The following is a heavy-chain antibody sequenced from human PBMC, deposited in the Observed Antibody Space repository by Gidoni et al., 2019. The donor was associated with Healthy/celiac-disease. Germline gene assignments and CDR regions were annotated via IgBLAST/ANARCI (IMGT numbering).Heavy chain of an antibody. V-gene: IGHV4-39*01. CDR1: GGSISSSRYY. CDR3: ARHPGCSGGSCSPTHFDY. D-gene: IGHD2-15*01. CDR2: IYYSGST. Sequence: QLQLQESGPGLVKPSETLSLTCTVPGGSISSSRYYWGWISQPPGKGLGWIGSIYYSGSTYYNPSLKSRVTISVDTSKNQFSLKLSSVTAADTAVYYCARHPGCSGGSCSPTHFDYWGQGTLVTVSS. J-gene: IGHJ4*02.